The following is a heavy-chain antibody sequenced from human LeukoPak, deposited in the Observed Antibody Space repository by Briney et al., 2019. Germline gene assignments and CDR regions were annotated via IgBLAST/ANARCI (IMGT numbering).Heavy chain of an antibody. CDR1: GYTLTELS. V-gene: IGHV1-24*01. D-gene: IGHD6-13*01. J-gene: IGHJ6*02. CDR2: FDPEDGET. Sequence: ASVKVSCKVSGYTLTELSMHWLRQAPGKGLEWLRGFDPEDGETIYAQKFQGRVTMTEDTSTDTAYMELSSLRSEDTAVYYCATDLAAAGTPYYYYYGMDVWGQGTTVTVSS. CDR3: ATDLAAAGTPYYYYYGMDV.